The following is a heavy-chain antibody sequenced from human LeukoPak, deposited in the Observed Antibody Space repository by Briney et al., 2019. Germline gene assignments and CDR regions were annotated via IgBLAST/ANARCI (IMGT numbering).Heavy chain of an antibody. D-gene: IGHD3-16*01. V-gene: IGHV3-30*03. CDR3: ARGIMGGHDFDY. J-gene: IGHJ4*02. CDR2: ISYDGSNK. Sequence: GGSLRLSCAASGFTFSSYGMHWVRQAPGKGLEWVAVISYDGSNKYYADSVKGRFTISRDNSKNTLYLQMNSLRAEDTAVYYCARGIMGGHDFDYWGQGTLVTVSS. CDR1: GFTFSSYG.